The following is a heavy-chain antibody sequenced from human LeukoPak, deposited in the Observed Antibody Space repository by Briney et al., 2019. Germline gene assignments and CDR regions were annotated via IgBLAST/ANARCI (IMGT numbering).Heavy chain of an antibody. CDR3: AREAMVRGVTNFDY. CDR2: IIPIFGTA. J-gene: IGHJ4*02. CDR1: GGTFSSYA. V-gene: IGHV1-69*05. D-gene: IGHD3-10*01. Sequence: ASVKVSCKASGGTFSSYAISWVRQAPGQGLGWMGGIIPIFGTANYAQKFQGRVTITTDESTSTAYMELSSLRSEDTAVYYCAREAMVRGVTNFDYWGQGTLVTVSS.